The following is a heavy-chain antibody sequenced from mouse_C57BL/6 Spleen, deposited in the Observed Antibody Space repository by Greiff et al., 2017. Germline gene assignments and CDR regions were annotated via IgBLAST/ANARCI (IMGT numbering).Heavy chain of an antibody. J-gene: IGHJ3*01. CDR2: IDPSDSYT. D-gene: IGHD2-12*01. CDR1: GYTFTSYW. Sequence: QVQLQQPGAELVKPGASVKLSCKASGYTFTSYWMQWVKQRPGQGLEWIGEIDPSDSYTNYNQKFKGKATLTVDTSSSTAYMQLSSLTSEDSAVYYCAREENDSLAYWGQGTLVTVSA. V-gene: IGHV1-50*01. CDR3: AREENDSLAY.